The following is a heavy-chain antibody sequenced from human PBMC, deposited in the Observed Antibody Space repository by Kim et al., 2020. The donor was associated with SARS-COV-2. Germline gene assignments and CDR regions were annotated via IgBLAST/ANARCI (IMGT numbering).Heavy chain of an antibody. CDR2: ISSSSSYT. J-gene: IGHJ5*02. CDR3: ARGVPVAATDWFDP. Sequence: GGSLRLSCAASGFTFSDYYMIWIRQTPGKGLEWVSYISSSSSYTNYADSVKGRFIISRDNAEKSMYLQMNSLRAKDTAVYYCARGVPVAATDWFDPWGQG. CDR1: GFTFSDYY. V-gene: IGHV3-11*03. D-gene: IGHD2-15*01.